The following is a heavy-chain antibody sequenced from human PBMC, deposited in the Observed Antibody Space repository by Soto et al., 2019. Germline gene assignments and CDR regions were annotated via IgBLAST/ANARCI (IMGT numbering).Heavy chain of an antibody. CDR2: ISSNGGST. Sequence: GGSLRLSCSASGFTFSSYAMHWVRQAPGKGLEYVSAISSNGGSTYYADSVKGRFTISRDNSKNTLYLQMSSLRAEDTAVYYCVKDLVLGYVAATIYYGMDVWGQGTTVTVSS. D-gene: IGHD2-15*01. J-gene: IGHJ6*02. V-gene: IGHV3-64D*08. CDR1: GFTFSSYA. CDR3: VKDLVLGYVAATIYYGMDV.